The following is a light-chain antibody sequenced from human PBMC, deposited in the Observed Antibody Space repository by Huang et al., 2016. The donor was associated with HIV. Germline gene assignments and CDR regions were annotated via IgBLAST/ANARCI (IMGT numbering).Light chain of an antibody. CDR1: RSILYNSNNKNY. CDR3: QQYYTTPGT. V-gene: IGKV4-1*01. Sequence: DIVLTQSPDSLAVSLGERATINCSSSRSILYNSNNKNYLAWHQQKPGQSPKLLIYWAATRESGVPDRFSGSGSETDFTLTISSLRAEDVAVYFCQQYYTTPGTFGPGTTVHIK. CDR2: WAA. J-gene: IGKJ3*01.